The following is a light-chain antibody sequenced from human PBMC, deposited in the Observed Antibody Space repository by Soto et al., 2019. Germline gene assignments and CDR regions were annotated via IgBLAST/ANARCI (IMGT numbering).Light chain of an antibody. J-gene: IGKJ1*01. Sequence: DIQMTQSPSTLSASVGDRVTITCRSSQSTSSWLAWYQHKPGKAPKLLIFDASSLETGVPSRFSGGGSGTEFTLTITCLQPDDFATYYCQHYNSYSFGQGTRVEIK. CDR3: QHYNSYS. CDR1: QSTSSW. CDR2: DAS. V-gene: IGKV1-5*01.